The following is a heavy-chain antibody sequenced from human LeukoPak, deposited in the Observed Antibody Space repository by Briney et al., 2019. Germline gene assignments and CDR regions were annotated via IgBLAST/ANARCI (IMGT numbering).Heavy chain of an antibody. Sequence: GGSLRLSCAASGFTFSSYAMSWVRQAPGKGLEWVSAISGSGGNTYYADSVKGRFTISRDNSKNTLYLQMNSLRVEDTAVYYCAKDIPSSIRSLNWGQGTLVTVSS. V-gene: IGHV3-23*01. D-gene: IGHD6-6*01. CDR2: ISGSGGNT. J-gene: IGHJ4*02. CDR3: AKDIPSSIRSLN. CDR1: GFTFSSYA.